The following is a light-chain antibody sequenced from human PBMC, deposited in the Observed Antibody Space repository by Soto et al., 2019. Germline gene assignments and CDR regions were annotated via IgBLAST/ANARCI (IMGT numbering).Light chain of an antibody. CDR3: SSYTTRNTEV. V-gene: IGLV2-14*03. J-gene: IGLJ1*01. CDR2: DVV. Sequence: QSALTQPASVSGSPGQSITISCAGTSSDIGAYNCVSWYQHLPGKAPKLIIYDVVTRPSGISTRFSASKSGNTASLTISGLQAEDEADYYCSSYTTRNTEVFGTGTKVTVL. CDR1: SSDIGAYNC.